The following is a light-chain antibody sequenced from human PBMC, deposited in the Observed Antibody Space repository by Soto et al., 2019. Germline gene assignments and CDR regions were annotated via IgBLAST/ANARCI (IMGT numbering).Light chain of an antibody. CDR2: DAS. V-gene: IGKV1-33*01. CDR3: QQYDNLPIT. CDR1: QDISNY. Sequence: DIQMTQSPSSLSASVGDRVTITCQASQDISNYLNWYQQKPGKAPKLLIYDASNLETGVPSRFTGSGSGTDFTFTSSGLQPEDIATYYCQQYDNLPITFGRGTRLEIK. J-gene: IGKJ5*01.